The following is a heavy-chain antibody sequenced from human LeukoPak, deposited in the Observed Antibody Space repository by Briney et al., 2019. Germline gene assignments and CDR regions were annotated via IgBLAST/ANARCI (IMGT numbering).Heavy chain of an antibody. V-gene: IGHV3-30*04. CDR1: GFTFSNYA. CDR3: ARMEADSSGWWILNFAY. Sequence: GGSLRLSCVVSGFTFSNYAMHWVRQAPGQAPGKGLEWVAVMSYDGSHEYYADSVKGRFTISRDNPKSTLYLQMNSLRAEDTAVYYCARMEADSSGWWILNFAYWGQGTLVTVSS. CDR2: MSYDGSHE. J-gene: IGHJ4*02. D-gene: IGHD6-19*01.